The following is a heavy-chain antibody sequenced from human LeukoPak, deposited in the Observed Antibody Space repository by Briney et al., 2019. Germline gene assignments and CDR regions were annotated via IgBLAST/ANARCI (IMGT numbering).Heavy chain of an antibody. J-gene: IGHJ4*02. CDR3: ARGGVLKSVDY. CDR2: ISAYNGNT. CDR1: GYTFTSYG. V-gene: IGHV1-18*01. D-gene: IGHD3-16*01. Sequence: ASVKVSCKASGYTFTSYGISWVRQAPGQGLEWMGWISAYNGNTNYAQKLQGRVTMTRDMSTSTVYMELSSLRSEDTAVYYCARGGVLKSVDYWGQGTLVAVSS.